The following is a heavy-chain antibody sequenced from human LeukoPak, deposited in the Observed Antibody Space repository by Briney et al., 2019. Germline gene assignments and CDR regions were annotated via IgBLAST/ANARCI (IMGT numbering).Heavy chain of an antibody. CDR2: IYSGGNT. CDR1: GFTVSSNY. D-gene: IGHD1-26*01. Sequence: GGSLRLSCTASGFTVSSNYMSWVRQAPGKGLEWVSVIYSGGNTYYADSVKGRFTISRDNSKNTLYLQMNSLRAEDTAVYYCARTYSANYPLDYWGQGTLVTVSS. CDR3: ARTYSANYPLDY. J-gene: IGHJ4*02. V-gene: IGHV3-53*01.